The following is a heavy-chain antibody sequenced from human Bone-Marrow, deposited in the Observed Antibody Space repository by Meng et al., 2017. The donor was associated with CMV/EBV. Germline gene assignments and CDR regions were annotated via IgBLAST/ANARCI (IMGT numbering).Heavy chain of an antibody. CDR3: AACNYDFWSGYYYYGMDV. J-gene: IGHJ6*02. CDR2: INPNSGGT. D-gene: IGHD3-3*01. CDR1: GYSFTSYY. V-gene: IGHV1-2*02. Sequence: GESLKISCKGSGYSFTSYYMHWVRQAPGQGLEWMGWINPNSGGTNYAQKFQGRVTMTRDTSISTAYMELSSLRSEDTAVYYCAACNYDFWSGYYYYGMDVWGQGTTVTVSS.